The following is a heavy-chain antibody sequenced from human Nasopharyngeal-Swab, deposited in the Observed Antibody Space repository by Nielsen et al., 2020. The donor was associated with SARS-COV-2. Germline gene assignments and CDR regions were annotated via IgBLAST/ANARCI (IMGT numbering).Heavy chain of an antibody. CDR2: MSYDGTNT. Sequence: GGSLRLSCAASGFSFSSYVIHWVRQAPGKGLEWVAFMSYDGTNTYYADSVKGRFTISRDNSKYTVYLQMNSLRADDTAVYYCARIRSSGWYPFDLDYWGQGTLVTVSS. V-gene: IGHV3-30*04. CDR3: ARIRSSGWYPFDLDY. CDR1: GFSFSSYV. J-gene: IGHJ4*02. D-gene: IGHD6-19*01.